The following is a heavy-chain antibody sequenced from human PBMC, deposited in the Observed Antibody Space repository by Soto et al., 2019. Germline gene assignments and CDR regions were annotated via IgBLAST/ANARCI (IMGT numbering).Heavy chain of an antibody. Sequence: QVQLVESGGGLVKPGGSLRLSCAASGFTFSDYYMSWIRQAPGKGLEWVSYISSSGSTIYYADSVKGRFTISRDNAKNTLYLQMNGLRAEDTAVYYCASEDYTGIAAAGVDYYYYYCMDVWGQVTTVTVAS. V-gene: IGHV3-11*01. D-gene: IGHD6-13*01. CDR2: ISSSGSTI. CDR3: ASEDYTGIAAAGVDYYYYYCMDV. J-gene: IGHJ6*02. CDR1: GFTFSDYY.